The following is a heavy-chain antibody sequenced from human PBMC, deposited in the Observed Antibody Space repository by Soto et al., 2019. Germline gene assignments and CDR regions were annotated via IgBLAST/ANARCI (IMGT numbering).Heavy chain of an antibody. Sequence: EVQLLESGGGLVQPGGSLRLSCAASGFTFITHAMSWVRQAPGKGLEWVSAISGGGGSTYYADSVKGRCTISRDNSKNTLYLQMNSLRAEDTAVYYCAKGIRGFDPWGQGTLVTVSS. J-gene: IGHJ5*02. D-gene: IGHD2-15*01. CDR3: AKGIRGFDP. CDR2: ISGGGGST. CDR1: GFTFITHA. V-gene: IGHV3-23*01.